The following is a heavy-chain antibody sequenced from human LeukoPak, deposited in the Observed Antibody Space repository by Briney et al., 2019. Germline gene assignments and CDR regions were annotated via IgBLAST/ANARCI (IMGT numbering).Heavy chain of an antibody. CDR1: GGSFSGYY. CDR2: INHGGGT. D-gene: IGHD3-10*01. CDR3: ARATRGPFDP. V-gene: IGHV4-34*01. J-gene: IGHJ5*02. Sequence: SETLSLTCAVYGGSFSGYYWTWIRQPPGKGLEWIGEINHGGGTNYNPSLKSRVTISVDKSKNQFSLKLSSVTAADTAVYYCARATRGPFDPWGQGTLVTVSS.